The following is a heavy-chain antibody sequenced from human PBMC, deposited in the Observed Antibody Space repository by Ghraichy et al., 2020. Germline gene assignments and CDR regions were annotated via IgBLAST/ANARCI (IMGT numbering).Heavy chain of an antibody. J-gene: IGHJ2*01. Sequence: GESLRLSCAASGFNVSGHYMSWVRQTPGKGLERVALMYFSGTIHYADSVKDRFVFSRDSAQNTLHLQMNNLRTEDTALYFCVRDRLWTQSWDLDLWGRGTLVTVSS. CDR2: MYFSGTI. D-gene: IGHD3/OR15-3a*01. CDR3: VRDRLWTQSWDLDL. CDR1: GFNVSGHY. V-gene: IGHV3-66*01.